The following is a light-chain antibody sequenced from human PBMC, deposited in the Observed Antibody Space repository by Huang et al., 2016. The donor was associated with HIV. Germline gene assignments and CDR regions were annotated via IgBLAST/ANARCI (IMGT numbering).Light chain of an antibody. J-gene: IGKJ2*01. Sequence: DIVMTQSPLSLSVTPGEPASISCRSSQSLLHANGCNYFGWYLQRPGQSPQLLIFLGSSRASGVPDRFSGSGSGTDVTLKISRVEAEDVGVYYCMQALHTPPTFGQGTKLEIK. CDR3: MQALHTPPT. CDR2: LGS. V-gene: IGKV2-28*01. CDR1: QSLLHANGCNY.